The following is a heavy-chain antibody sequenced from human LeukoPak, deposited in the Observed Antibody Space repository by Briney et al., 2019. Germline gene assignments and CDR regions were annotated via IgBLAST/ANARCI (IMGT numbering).Heavy chain of an antibody. Sequence: PGGSLRLSCAASAFTFSSYAMNWVRQAPGKGLEGVSAISGSGGGTYYADSVKGRFTISRDNPKNTLYLQMNSLRAEDTAVYYCAKDSAVVPAAPYGMDVWGQGTTVTVSS. CDR3: AKDSAVVPAAPYGMDV. CDR2: ISGSGGGT. D-gene: IGHD2-2*01. CDR1: AFTFSSYA. V-gene: IGHV3-23*01. J-gene: IGHJ6*02.